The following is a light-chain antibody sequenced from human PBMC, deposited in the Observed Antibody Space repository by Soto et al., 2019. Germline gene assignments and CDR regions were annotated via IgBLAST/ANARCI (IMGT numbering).Light chain of an antibody. CDR1: QSVFSSSTNKNY. CDR3: QQYWSTPLT. CDR2: WAS. Sequence: DIVMTQSPDSLAVSLGERATINCKSTQSVFSSSTNKNYLAWYQQKPGQPPKLLIYWASTRESGVPDRFSGSGSGTDFILTINSLQAEDVAVYYCQQYWSTPLTFGGGTKVEIK. V-gene: IGKV4-1*01. J-gene: IGKJ4*01.